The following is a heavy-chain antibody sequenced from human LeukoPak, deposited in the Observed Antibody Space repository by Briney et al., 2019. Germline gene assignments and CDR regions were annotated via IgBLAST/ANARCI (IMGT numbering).Heavy chain of an antibody. CDR1: GGSFSGYY. V-gene: IGHV4-34*01. D-gene: IGHD4/OR15-4a*01. CDR2: INHSGST. CDR3: ARDRMVVTDNYWYFDL. J-gene: IGHJ2*01. Sequence: PSETLSLTCAVYGGSFSGYYWSWIRQPPGKGLEWIGKINHSGSTNYNPSLKSRVTISVDTSKNQFSLKLSSVTAADTAVYYCARDRMVVTDNYWYFDLWGRGTLVTVSS.